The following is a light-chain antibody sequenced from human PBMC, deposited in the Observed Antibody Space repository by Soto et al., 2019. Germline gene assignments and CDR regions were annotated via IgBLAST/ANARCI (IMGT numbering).Light chain of an antibody. Sequence: NFMLTQPHSVSESPGKTVTISCTRSSGSIASNYVQWYQQRPGSAPTTVIYEDNQRPSGVPDRFSGSIDSSSNPASLTISGLKTEDEADYYFQSYDSSNRVVFCGGTKLTVL. V-gene: IGLV6-57*04. J-gene: IGLJ2*01. CDR1: SGSIASNY. CDR2: EDN. CDR3: QSYDSSNRVV.